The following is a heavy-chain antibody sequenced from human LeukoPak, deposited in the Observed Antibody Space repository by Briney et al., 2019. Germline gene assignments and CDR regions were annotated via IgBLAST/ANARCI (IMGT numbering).Heavy chain of an antibody. CDR2: IYPYDSDT. J-gene: IGHJ3*02. CDR1: GYSLTSSW. Sequence: GESLKISCKASGYSLTSSWIGWVRQMPGKGLEWMGIIYPYDSDTRYGPSFQGQVTISADKSINTAYLQWSSLKASDTAIYYRARYDSSETNDAFDIWGQGTMVTVSS. V-gene: IGHV5-51*01. CDR3: ARYDSSETNDAFDI. D-gene: IGHD3-22*01.